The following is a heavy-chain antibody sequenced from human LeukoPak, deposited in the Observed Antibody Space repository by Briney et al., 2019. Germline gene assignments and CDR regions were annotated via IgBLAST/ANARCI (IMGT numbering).Heavy chain of an antibody. Sequence: PSETLSLTCTVSGDSISIYYWSWIRQSPGKGLEWIGYMYYSGSTSYNPSLKSRLTISVDTSKNQFSLKVTSVTTADTAVYYCARETSQKGAHYMDVWGKGTTVTISS. CDR2: MYYSGST. V-gene: IGHV4-59*13. CDR1: GDSISIYY. D-gene: IGHD3-16*01. CDR3: ARETSQKGAHYMDV. J-gene: IGHJ6*03.